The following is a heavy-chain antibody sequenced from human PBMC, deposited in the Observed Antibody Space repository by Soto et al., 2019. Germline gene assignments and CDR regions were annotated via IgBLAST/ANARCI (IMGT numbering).Heavy chain of an antibody. CDR2: ISFDGTKK. CDR3: AREDDYGYRYINYGLDV. Sequence: GGSLRLSCAASGFTFSIYALHWVRQAQGKGLEWVAVISFDGTKKYYSDSVKGRFTISRDNLKNTLYLQMNNLRVEDAALYFCAREDDYGYRYINYGLDVWGQGTTVTVSS. D-gene: IGHD4-17*01. CDR1: GFTFSIYA. V-gene: IGHV3-30-3*01. J-gene: IGHJ6*02.